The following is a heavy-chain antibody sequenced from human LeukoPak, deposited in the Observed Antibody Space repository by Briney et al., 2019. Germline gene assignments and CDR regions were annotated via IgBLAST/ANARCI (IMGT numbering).Heavy chain of an antibody. CDR2: IYTSGST. CDR3: ARLLGWFDP. CDR1: GGSISSYY. J-gene: IGHJ5*02. Sequence: SETQSLTCTVSGGSISSYYWSWIRQPPGKGLEWIGYIYTSGSTNYNPSLKSRVTISVDTSKNQFSLKLSSVTAADTAVYYCARLLGWFDPWGQGTLVTVSS. V-gene: IGHV4-4*09.